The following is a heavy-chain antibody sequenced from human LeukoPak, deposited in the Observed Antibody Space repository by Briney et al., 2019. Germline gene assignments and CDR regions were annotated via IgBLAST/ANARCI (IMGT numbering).Heavy chain of an antibody. V-gene: IGHV3-30*04. CDR3: AREVYEGAFDI. CDR2: ISYDGSNK. Sequence: GGSLRLSCAASGFTFSSYAMHWVRQAPGKGLEWVAVISYDGSNKYYADSVKGRFTISRGNSKNTLYLQMNSLRAEDTAVYYCAREVYEGAFDIWGQGTMVTVSS. J-gene: IGHJ3*02. CDR1: GFTFSSYA. D-gene: IGHD5/OR15-5a*01.